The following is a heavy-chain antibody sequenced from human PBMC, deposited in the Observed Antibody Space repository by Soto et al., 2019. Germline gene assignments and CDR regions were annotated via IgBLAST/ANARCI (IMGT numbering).Heavy chain of an antibody. J-gene: IGHJ6*02. Sequence: SETLSLTCAVYGGSFSGYYWSWIRQPPGKGLEWIGEINHSGSTNYNPSLKSRVTISVDTSKNQVSLKLSSVTAADTAVYYCARVTGIQYCGMDVRGPGPTVTVSS. CDR1: GGSFSGYY. V-gene: IGHV4-34*01. D-gene: IGHD5-18*01. CDR2: INHSGST. CDR3: ARVTGIQYCGMDV.